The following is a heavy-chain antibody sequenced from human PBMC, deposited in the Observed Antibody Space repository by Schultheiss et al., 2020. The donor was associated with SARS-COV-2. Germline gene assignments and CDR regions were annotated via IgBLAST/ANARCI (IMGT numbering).Heavy chain of an antibody. J-gene: IGHJ5*02. D-gene: IGHD6-13*01. CDR2: INHSGST. V-gene: IGHV4-34*01. Sequence: SETLSLTCAVYGGSFSGYYWSWIRQPPGKGLEWIGEINHSGSTNYNPSLQSRVTISVDTSKNQFSLKLSSVTATDTAVYYCARHGQQLVVYNWFDLWGQGTLVTVSS. CDR3: ARHGQQLVVYNWFDL. CDR1: GGSFSGYY.